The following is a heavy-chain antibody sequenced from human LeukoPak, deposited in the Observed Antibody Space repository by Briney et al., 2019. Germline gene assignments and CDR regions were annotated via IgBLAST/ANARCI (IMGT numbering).Heavy chain of an antibody. D-gene: IGHD3-16*01. J-gene: IGHJ4*02. CDR1: GFIFSDYW. CDR3: ARGGRYAYFLDY. V-gene: IGHV3-74*01. Sequence: GGSLRLSCAASGFIFSDYWMHWVGQGPGKGLVWVSRIKSDGSSTSYAESVKGRFTISRDNAKNTVYVHMNSLRDEDTAVYYCARGGRYAYFLDYWGQGTLVTVSS. CDR2: IKSDGSST.